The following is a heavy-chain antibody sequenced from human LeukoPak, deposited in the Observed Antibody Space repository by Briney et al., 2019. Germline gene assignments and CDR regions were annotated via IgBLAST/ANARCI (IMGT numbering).Heavy chain of an antibody. CDR1: GGSFSGYY. D-gene: IGHD2-2*01. J-gene: IGHJ5*02. CDR3: ARAASSSIWSFDP. V-gene: IGHV4-34*01. Sequence: PSETLSLTCAVYGGSFSGYYWSWIRQPPGKGLEWIGEINHSGSTNYNPSLKSRVTISADTSKNQFSLKLSSVTAADTAVYYCARAASSSIWSFDPWGQGTLVTVSS. CDR2: INHSGST.